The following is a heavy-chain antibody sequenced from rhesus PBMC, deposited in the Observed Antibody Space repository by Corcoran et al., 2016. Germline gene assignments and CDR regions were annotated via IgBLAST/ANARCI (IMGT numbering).Heavy chain of an antibody. V-gene: IGHV3S5*01. D-gene: IGHD4-23*01. Sequence: EVQLVETGGGLVQPGGSLKLSCAASGFTFSSYGMSWVRQAPGKGLEWVSAINSGGGSTYYADSVKGLFTISRDNSKNTLSLQMNSLRAEDTAVYYCAKGGKGYSNYGYLDYWGQGVLVTVSS. CDR2: INSGGGST. CDR3: AKGGKGYSNYGYLDY. CDR1: GFTFSSYG. J-gene: IGHJ4*01.